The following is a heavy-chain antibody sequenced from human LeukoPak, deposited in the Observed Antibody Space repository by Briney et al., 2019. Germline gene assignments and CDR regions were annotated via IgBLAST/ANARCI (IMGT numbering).Heavy chain of an antibody. Sequence: SETLSLTCTVSGGSISSSSYYWGWIRQPPGKGVEWIGSIYYSGSTYYNPSLKSRVTISVDTSKNQFSLKLSSVTAADTAVYYCARVGSRSGSYRSGLDYWGQGTLVTVSS. V-gene: IGHV4-39*07. J-gene: IGHJ4*02. CDR2: IYYSGST. CDR3: ARVGSRSGSYRSGLDY. D-gene: IGHD1-26*01. CDR1: GGSISSSSYY.